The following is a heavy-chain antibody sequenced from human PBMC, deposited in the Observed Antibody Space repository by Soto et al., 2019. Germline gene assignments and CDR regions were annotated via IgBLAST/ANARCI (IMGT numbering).Heavy chain of an antibody. D-gene: IGHD1-7*01. CDR1: GDSVSSNIAA. CDR3: AGTTSHQWYYMDV. Sequence: TLSLTCAISGDSVSSNIAAWNWIRLSPSRGLEWLARTYYRSRWYNDYAVSVRSRITVNPDTSKNQFSLQLTSVTPEDTAVYYCAGTTSHQWYYMDVWGKGTTVTVSS. J-gene: IGHJ6*03. CDR2: TYYRSRWYN. V-gene: IGHV6-1*01.